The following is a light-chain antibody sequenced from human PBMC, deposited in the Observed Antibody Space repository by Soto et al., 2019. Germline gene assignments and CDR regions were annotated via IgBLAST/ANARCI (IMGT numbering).Light chain of an antibody. CDR2: HVS. Sequence: IQMTQSPATMSASLGDRVTTTCRASKSRSDWLAWYQQKPGTAPKLLIYHVSSLESGVPSRFSGSGAWTQFTLTIRSLQPDAFATYYCQRYNSHSFGQGTKVDIK. J-gene: IGKJ1*01. CDR3: QRYNSHS. V-gene: IGKV1-5*01. CDR1: KSRSDW.